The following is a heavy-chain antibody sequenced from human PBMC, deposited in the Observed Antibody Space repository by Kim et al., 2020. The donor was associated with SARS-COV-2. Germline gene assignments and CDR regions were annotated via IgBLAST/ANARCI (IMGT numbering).Heavy chain of an antibody. J-gene: IGHJ5*02. CDR1: GGSFSGYY. Sequence: SETLSLTCAVYGGSFSGYYWSWIRQPPGKGLEWIGEINHSGSTNYNPSLKSRVTISVDTSKNQFSQKLSSVTAADTAVYYCAGAGIVVVVAATPRWFDPWGQGTLVTVSS. D-gene: IGHD2-15*01. CDR2: INHSGST. CDR3: AGAGIVVVVAATPRWFDP. V-gene: IGHV4-34*01.